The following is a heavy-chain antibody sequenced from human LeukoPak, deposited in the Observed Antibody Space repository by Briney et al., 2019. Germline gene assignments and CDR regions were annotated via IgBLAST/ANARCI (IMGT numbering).Heavy chain of an antibody. CDR2: IIPIFGTA. V-gene: IGHV1-69*06. CDR3: ARDYYDSSGYYYFDY. J-gene: IGHJ4*02. D-gene: IGHD3-22*01. Sequence: SVKVSCKASGYTFTSYGISWVRQAPGQGLEWMGGIIPIFGTANYAQKFQGRVTITADKSTSTAYMELSSLRSEDTAVYYCARDYYDSSGYYYFDYWGQGTLVTVSS. CDR1: GYTFTSYG.